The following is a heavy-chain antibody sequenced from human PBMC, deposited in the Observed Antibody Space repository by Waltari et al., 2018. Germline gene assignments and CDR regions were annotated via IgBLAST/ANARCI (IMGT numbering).Heavy chain of an antibody. CDR3: ARTRPQQLVRQGYWYFDL. V-gene: IGHV1-69*05. CDR1: GGTFSSYA. J-gene: IGHJ2*01. Sequence: QVQLVQSGAEVKKPGSSVKVSCTASGGTFSSYAISWVRQAPGQGLEWMGGIIPIFGTANYAQKFQGRVTITTDESTSTAYMELSSLRSEDTAVYYCARTRPQQLVRQGYWYFDLWGRGTLVTVSS. CDR2: IIPIFGTA. D-gene: IGHD6-13*01.